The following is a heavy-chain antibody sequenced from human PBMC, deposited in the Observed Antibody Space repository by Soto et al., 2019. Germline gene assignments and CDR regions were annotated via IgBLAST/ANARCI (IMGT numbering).Heavy chain of an antibody. CDR1: GGSISSGGYS. V-gene: IGHV4-30-2*01. D-gene: IGHD7-27*01. Sequence: SETLSLTCAVSGGSISSGGYSWSWIRQPPGKGLEWIGYIYHSGSTYYNPSLKSRVTISVDRSKNQFSLKLSSVTAADTAVYYCARGTRTGVDFDYWGQGTLVTVSS. CDR3: ARGTRTGVDFDY. J-gene: IGHJ4*02. CDR2: IYHSGST.